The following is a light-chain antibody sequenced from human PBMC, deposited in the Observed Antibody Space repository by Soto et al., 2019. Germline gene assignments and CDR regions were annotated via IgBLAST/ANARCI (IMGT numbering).Light chain of an antibody. Sequence: DVVLTQSPLSLPVNFGQPASISCRSSKSLVYSDGNTHLSWFHQRPGQYPRRLIYRVSSRDSGVPDRFSGSGSGTDFTLEISRVEAEDVGIYFCTQGTHWPRTFGQGTKVEVK. CDR1: KSLVYSDGNTH. CDR3: TQGTHWPRT. V-gene: IGKV2-30*01. CDR2: RVS. J-gene: IGKJ1*01.